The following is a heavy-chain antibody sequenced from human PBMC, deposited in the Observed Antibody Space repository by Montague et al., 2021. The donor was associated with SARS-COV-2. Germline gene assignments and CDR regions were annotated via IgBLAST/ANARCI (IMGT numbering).Heavy chain of an antibody. Sequence: TLSLTCTVAGGSISSGGYYWSWIRQHPGKGLEWIGYIYYSGGTYYNPSLKSRVTISVDTSKNQFSLKLSSVTAADTAVYYCARAAPWSFRDILTGYYYYDGMDVWGQGTTVTVSS. J-gene: IGHJ6*02. CDR3: ARAAPWSFRDILTGYYYYDGMDV. D-gene: IGHD3-9*01. CDR2: IYYSGGT. V-gene: IGHV4-31*03. CDR1: GGSISSGGYY.